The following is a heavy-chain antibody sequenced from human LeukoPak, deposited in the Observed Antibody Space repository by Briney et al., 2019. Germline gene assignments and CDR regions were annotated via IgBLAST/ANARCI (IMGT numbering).Heavy chain of an antibody. CDR2: INHSGST. J-gene: IGHJ6*03. D-gene: IGHD2-2*01. V-gene: IGHV4-34*01. CDR1: GGSFSGYY. Sequence: SETLSLTCAVYGGSFSGYYWSWIRQPPGKGLEWIGEINHSGSTNYNPSLKSRVTISVDTSKNQFSLKLSSVTAADTAVYYCARVGYCSSTSCYGDMDVWGKGTTVTVSS. CDR3: ARVGYCSSTSCYGDMDV.